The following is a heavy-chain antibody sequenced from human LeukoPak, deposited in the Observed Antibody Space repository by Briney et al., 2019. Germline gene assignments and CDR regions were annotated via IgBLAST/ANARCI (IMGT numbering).Heavy chain of an antibody. V-gene: IGHV3-30*18. Sequence: GSLRLSCTASGFTFNNYAISWVRQAPGKGLEWVAVISYDGSNKYYADSVKGRFTISRDNSKNTLYLQMNSLRAEDTAVYYCAKDPVSGSYYVGYFDYWGQGTLVTVSS. D-gene: IGHD1-26*01. CDR2: ISYDGSNK. CDR3: AKDPVSGSYYVGYFDY. CDR1: GFTFNNYA. J-gene: IGHJ4*02.